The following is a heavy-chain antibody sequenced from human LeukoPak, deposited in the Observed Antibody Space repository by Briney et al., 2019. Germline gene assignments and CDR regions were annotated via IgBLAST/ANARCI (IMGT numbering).Heavy chain of an antibody. CDR1: GFTFSSYW. Sequence: GGSLRLSCAASGFTFSSYWMHWVRQAPGKGLEWVAVISYDGSDKFYADSVKGRFTISRDNSKNTRYLQMNSLSAEDTAVYYCARDPGCSSTSCFSNWIDPWGQGTLVTVSS. CDR3: ARDPGCSSTSCFSNWIDP. J-gene: IGHJ5*02. D-gene: IGHD2-2*01. CDR2: ISYDGSDK. V-gene: IGHV3-30*01.